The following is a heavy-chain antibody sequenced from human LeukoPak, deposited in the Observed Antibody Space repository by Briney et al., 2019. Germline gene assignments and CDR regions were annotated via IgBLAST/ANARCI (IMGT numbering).Heavy chain of an antibody. CDR2: MNPNSGNT. Sequence: ASVKVSCKASGYTFTSYDINWVRQATGQGLEWMGWMNPNSGNTGYAQKFQGRVTMTRNTSISTAYMELSSLRSEDTAVYYCARGGESSYYYYYYMDVWGKGTTVTVSS. CDR3: ARGGESSYYYYYYMDV. D-gene: IGHD2-2*01. J-gene: IGHJ6*03. CDR1: GYTFTSYD. V-gene: IGHV1-8*01.